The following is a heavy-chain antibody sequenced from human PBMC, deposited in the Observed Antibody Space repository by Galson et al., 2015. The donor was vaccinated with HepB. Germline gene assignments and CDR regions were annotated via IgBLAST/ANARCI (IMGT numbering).Heavy chain of an antibody. J-gene: IGHJ4*02. Sequence: SVKVSCKASGGTFSSYAISWVRQAPGQGLEWMGGIIPIFGIANYAQKFQGRVTITADESTSTAYMELSSLRSEDTAVYYCARAPTLSYGDYRVNYFDYWGQGTLVTVSS. D-gene: IGHD4-17*01. V-gene: IGHV1-69*13. CDR3: ARAPTLSYGDYRVNYFDY. CDR1: GGTFSSYA. CDR2: IIPIFGIA.